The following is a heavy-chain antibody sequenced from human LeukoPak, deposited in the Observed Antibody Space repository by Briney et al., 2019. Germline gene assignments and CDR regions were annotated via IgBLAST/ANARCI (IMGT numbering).Heavy chain of an antibody. Sequence: PSETLSLTCAVYGGSFSGYYWSWIRQPPGKGLEWIGEINHSGSTNYNPSLKSRVTISVDTSKSQFSLKLSSVTAADTAVYYCARGCKRHFDWLDFWFDPWGQGTLVTVSS. V-gene: IGHV4-34*01. J-gene: IGHJ5*02. CDR2: INHSGST. CDR1: GGSFSGYY. CDR3: ARGCKRHFDWLDFWFDP. D-gene: IGHD3-9*01.